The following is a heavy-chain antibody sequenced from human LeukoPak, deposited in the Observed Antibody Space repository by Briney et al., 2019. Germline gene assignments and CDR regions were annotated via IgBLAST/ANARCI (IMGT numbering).Heavy chain of an antibody. CDR1: GYSISSGYY. CDR3: ARELDTAMVILGY. J-gene: IGHJ4*02. D-gene: IGHD5-18*01. V-gene: IGHV4-38-2*02. Sequence: PSETLSLTCTVSGYSISSGYYWGWIRQPPGKGLEWIGSIYHSGSTYYNPSLKSRVTISVDTSKNQFSLKLSSVTAADTAVYYCARELDTAMVILGYWGQGTLVTVSS. CDR2: IYHSGST.